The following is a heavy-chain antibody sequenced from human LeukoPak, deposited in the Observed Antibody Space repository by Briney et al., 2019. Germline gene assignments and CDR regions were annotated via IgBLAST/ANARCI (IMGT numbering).Heavy chain of an antibody. CDR2: IYYSGST. V-gene: IGHV4-59*01. Sequence: SETLSLTCTVSGGSISSYYWSWIRQPPGKGLEWIGYIYYSGSTNYNPSLKSRVTISVDTSKNQFSLKLSSVTAADTAVYYCASSYGSGSYSLATWGQGTLVTVSS. CDR1: GGSISSYY. CDR3: ASSYGSGSYSLAT. J-gene: IGHJ4*02. D-gene: IGHD3-10*01.